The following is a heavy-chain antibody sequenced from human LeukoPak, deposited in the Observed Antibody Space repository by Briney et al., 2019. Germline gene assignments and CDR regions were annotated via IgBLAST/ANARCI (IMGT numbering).Heavy chain of an antibody. CDR2: ISAYNGNT. CDR3: ARATLLWFGESSDYYYMDV. J-gene: IGHJ6*03. D-gene: IGHD3-10*01. CDR1: GYTFTSYG. Sequence: ASVKVSCKASGYTFTSYGISWVRQAPGQGLEWMGWISAYNGNTNYAQKLQGRVTMTTDTSTSTAYMELRSLRSDDTAVYYCARATLLWFGESSDYYYMDVWGKGTTVTVSS. V-gene: IGHV1-18*01.